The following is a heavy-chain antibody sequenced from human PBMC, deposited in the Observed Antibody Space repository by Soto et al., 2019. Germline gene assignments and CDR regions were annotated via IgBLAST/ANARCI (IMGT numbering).Heavy chain of an antibody. J-gene: IGHJ6*02. CDR3: ASQDYGDYFDMDV. V-gene: IGHV1-18*01. CDR1: GYIFSNYG. CDR2: ISAYNGNT. D-gene: IGHD4-17*01. Sequence: QVQLVQSGAEVKKPGASVKVSCKASGYIFSNYGSSWVRQAPGQGLEWMGWISAYNGNTNYAQKFQGRVTMTTDTSTSTAYMELRSLRSDDTAVYYCASQDYGDYFDMDVWGQGTTVTVSS.